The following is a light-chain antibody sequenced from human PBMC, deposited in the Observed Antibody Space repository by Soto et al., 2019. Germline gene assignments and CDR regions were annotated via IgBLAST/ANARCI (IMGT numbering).Light chain of an antibody. V-gene: IGKV3-15*01. CDR2: GAS. CDR3: QQFNNWPPLT. CDR1: QSVGSN. Sequence: VMTQFPATLSVSPGERATLSCRASQSVGSNLAWYQQKPGLAPRLLIYGASTRATGIPARFSGSGSGTDFTLTISSLQSEDFAVYYCQQFNNWPPLTFGGGTKVEIK. J-gene: IGKJ4*01.